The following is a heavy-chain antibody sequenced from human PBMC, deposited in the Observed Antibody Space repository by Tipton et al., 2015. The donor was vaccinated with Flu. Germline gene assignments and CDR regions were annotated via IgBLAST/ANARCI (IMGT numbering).Heavy chain of an antibody. CDR1: GFTFSDYY. J-gene: IGHJ3*02. D-gene: IGHD4-17*01. CDR3: ARAVHYDLDAFDI. V-gene: IGHV3-11*01. Sequence: QLVQSGGGLVKPGGSLRLSCAASGFTFSDYYMSWIRQAPGKGLEWVSYISSSGSTIYYADSVKGRFTISRDNAKNSLYLQMNSLRAEDTVVYYCARAVHYDLDAFDIWGQGTMVTVSS. CDR2: ISSSGSTI.